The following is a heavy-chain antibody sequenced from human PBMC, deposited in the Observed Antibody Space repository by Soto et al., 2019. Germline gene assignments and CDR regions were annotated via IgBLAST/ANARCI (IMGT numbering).Heavy chain of an antibody. D-gene: IGHD2-15*01. CDR2: ISSRSTM. Sequence: EVPLVESGGGLVQPGESLRLSCAASGFTFSSYGMNWVRQAPGKGLECISYISSRSTMYYADSVRDRFTISRDNAKNSLYLQMNSLRAEDTAVYYCARRYCSGGNCNFDYWGQGTLVTVSS. V-gene: IGHV3-48*01. J-gene: IGHJ4*02. CDR1: GFTFSSYG. CDR3: ARRYCSGGNCNFDY.